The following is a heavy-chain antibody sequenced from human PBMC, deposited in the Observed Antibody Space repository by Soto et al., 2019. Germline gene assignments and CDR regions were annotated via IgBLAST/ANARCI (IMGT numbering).Heavy chain of an antibody. CDR2: MNPNSGNT. CDR3: ARVAGVYYDSIGITTGVGDFDS. D-gene: IGHD3-22*01. V-gene: IGHV1-8*01. J-gene: IGHJ4*02. CDR1: GYTFTSDD. Sequence: ASLKVSCKASGYTFTSDDINWVRQATGQGLEWMGWMNPNSGNTGYAQRFQGRVTMTRNTSISTAYMELSSLRSEDTAVYYCARVAGVYYDSIGITTGVGDFDSWGQGTRVTVS.